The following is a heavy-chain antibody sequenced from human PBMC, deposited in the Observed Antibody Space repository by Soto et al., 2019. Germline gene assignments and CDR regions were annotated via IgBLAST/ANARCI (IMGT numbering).Heavy chain of an antibody. CDR3: ARYRDSSGFWATVDY. CDR1: GFSFRSYW. CDR2: ISSSSSYI. Sequence: EEQLVESGGGLVQPGGSLTVSCAASGFSFRSYWMSWVRQAPGKGLEWVSSISSSSSYIYYADSVKGRFTISRDNAKNSLYLQMNSLRAEDTAVYYCARYRDSSGFWATVDYWGQGTLVTVSS. J-gene: IGHJ4*02. V-gene: IGHV3-21*01. D-gene: IGHD3-22*01.